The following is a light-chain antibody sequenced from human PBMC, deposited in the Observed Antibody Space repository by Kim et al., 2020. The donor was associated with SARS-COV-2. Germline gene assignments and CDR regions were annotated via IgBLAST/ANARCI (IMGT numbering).Light chain of an antibody. CDR1: SLRSYY. CDR2: GKN. J-gene: IGLJ2*01. CDR3: NSRDSSGNHRVV. V-gene: IGLV3-19*01. Sequence: SSELTQDPAVSVVLGQTVRITCQGDSLRSYYASWYQQKPGQAPVLVIYGKNNRPSGIPDRFSGSSSGNTASLTITGAQAEDEADYYCNSRDSSGNHRVVFGGGTKLTVL.